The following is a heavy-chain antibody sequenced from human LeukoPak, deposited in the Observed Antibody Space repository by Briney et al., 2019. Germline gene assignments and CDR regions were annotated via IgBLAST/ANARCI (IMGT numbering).Heavy chain of an antibody. CDR2: ISVGST. J-gene: IGHJ4*02. Sequence: GGPLTLSCSASGFTVSSNEMRWVRPAPGKGRAWVSSISVGSTYYADSSKGRFTISRDNSKNTLHIQMNSLRSEDTAVYYCKSVSQQLTSLRLRINWGQGTLVTVSS. V-gene: IGHV3-38-3*01. CDR1: GFTVSSNE. CDR3: KSVSQQLTSLRLRIN. D-gene: IGHD6-13*01.